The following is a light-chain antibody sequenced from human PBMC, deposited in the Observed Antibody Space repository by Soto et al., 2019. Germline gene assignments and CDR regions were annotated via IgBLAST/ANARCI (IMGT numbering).Light chain of an antibody. V-gene: IGKV3-20*01. CDR1: QSVSSNY. CDR2: GAS. CDR3: QQYGSSPYT. Sequence: EIVLTQSPGTLSLSPGGRATLSCRASQSVSSNYLAWYQQKPGQAPRLLIYGASSRATGITDRFSGSGSGTDFTLTISRLEPEDSAVFYCQQYGSSPYTFGQGTRLEIK. J-gene: IGKJ2*01.